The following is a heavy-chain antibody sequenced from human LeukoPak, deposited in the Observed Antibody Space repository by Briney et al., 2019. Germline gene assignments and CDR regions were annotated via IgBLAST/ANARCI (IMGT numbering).Heavy chain of an antibody. CDR2: ISGYNGST. Sequence: ASVKVSCKASGYTFTSYGISWVRQAPGQALEWMGWISGYNGSTKYEQKFQGRVTMTTDTSTSTAYMELRSLRSDDTAVYYCARDRAYYDYVWGTYKMDVWGQGTTVTVSS. J-gene: IGHJ6*02. CDR3: ARDRAYYDYVWGTYKMDV. V-gene: IGHV1-18*01. CDR1: GYTFTSYG. D-gene: IGHD3-16*01.